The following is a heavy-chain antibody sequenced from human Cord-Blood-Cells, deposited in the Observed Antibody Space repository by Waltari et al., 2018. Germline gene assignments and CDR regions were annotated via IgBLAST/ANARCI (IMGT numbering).Heavy chain of an antibody. CDR2: IKQNGSEK. J-gene: IGHJ4*02. CDR3: ARGVTFDY. Sequence: EVQLVESGGGLVQPGGSLRLSCAASGFTFSRYWMSGVRQAPGKGREWVANIKQNGSEKYYVDSVKGRFTISRDNAKNSLYLQMNSLRAEDTAVYYCARGVTFDYWGQGTLVTVSS. D-gene: IGHD4-4*01. CDR1: GFTFSRYW. V-gene: IGHV3-7*01.